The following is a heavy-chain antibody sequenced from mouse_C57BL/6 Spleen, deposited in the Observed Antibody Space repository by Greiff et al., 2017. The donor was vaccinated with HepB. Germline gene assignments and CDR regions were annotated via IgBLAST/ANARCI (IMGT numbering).Heavy chain of an antibody. V-gene: IGHV1-15*01. D-gene: IGHD1-1*01. CDR1: GYTFTDYE. CDR3: TRSTTVVAPRFAY. Sequence: QVQLKESGAELVRPGASVTLSCKASGYTFTDYEMHWVKQTPVHGLEWIGAIDPETGGTAYNQKFKGKAILTADKSSSTAYMELRSLTSEDSAVYYCTRSTTVVAPRFAYWGQGTLVTVSA. CDR2: IDPETGGT. J-gene: IGHJ3*01.